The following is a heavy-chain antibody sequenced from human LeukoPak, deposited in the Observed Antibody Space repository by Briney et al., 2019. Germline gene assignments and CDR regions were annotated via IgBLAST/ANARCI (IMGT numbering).Heavy chain of an antibody. J-gene: IGHJ3*02. CDR1: DGSISNYY. CDR2: ISHSGIT. CDR3: ARGGYDNSGSFGSFDAFDI. V-gene: IGHV4-59*01. Sequence: SETLSLTCTVSDGSISNYYWSWIRQPPGKGLEWIGYISHSGITYYNPSFKSRVTISVDTSKNQFSLRLNSVTAADTAVYYCARGGYDNSGSFGSFDAFDIWGQGTMVTVSS. D-gene: IGHD3-22*01.